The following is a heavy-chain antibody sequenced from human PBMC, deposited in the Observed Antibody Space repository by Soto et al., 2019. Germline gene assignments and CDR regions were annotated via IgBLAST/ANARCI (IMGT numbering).Heavy chain of an antibody. CDR2: SRNKANGYTT. CDR1: GFTFSDYY. V-gene: IGHV3-72*01. Sequence: SGGSLRLSCAISGFTFSDYYMDWLRQAPGRGLEWVGRSRNKANGYTTEYAASVRGRFTVSRDDSKNSLYLQMNSLRTEDTAVYFCVRGRNSFDFWGQGTLVTVSS. CDR3: VRGRNSFDF. J-gene: IGHJ4*02.